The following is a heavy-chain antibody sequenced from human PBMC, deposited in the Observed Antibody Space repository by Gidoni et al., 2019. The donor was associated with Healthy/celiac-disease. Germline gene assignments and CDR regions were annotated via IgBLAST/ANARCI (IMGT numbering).Heavy chain of an antibody. CDR3: AREKTRPGTARFDP. D-gene: IGHD1-7*01. CDR1: GGTFSSYT. V-gene: IGHV1-69*08. Sequence: QVQLVQSGAEVKKPGSSVKVSCKASGGTFSSYTISWVRQAPGQGLEWMGRIIPILGIANYAQKFQGRVTITADKSTSTAYMELSSLRSEDTAVYYCAREKTRPGTARFDPWGQGTLVTVSS. CDR2: IIPILGIA. J-gene: IGHJ5*02.